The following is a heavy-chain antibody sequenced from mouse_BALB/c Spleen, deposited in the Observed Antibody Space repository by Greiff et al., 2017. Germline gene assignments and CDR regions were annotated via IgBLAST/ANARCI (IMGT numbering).Heavy chain of an antibody. CDR2: IDPANGNT. CDR3: AREGLITAVVADG. CDR1: GFNIKDTY. V-gene: IGHV14-3*02. J-gene: IGHJ2*01. D-gene: IGHD1-1*01. Sequence: VQLQQSGAELVKPGASVKLSCTASGFNIKDTYMHWVKQRPEQGLEWIGRIDPANGNTKYDPKFQGKATITADTSSNKAYLQLSSLTSEDTAVYCCAREGLITAVVADGWGEGTTLTVAS.